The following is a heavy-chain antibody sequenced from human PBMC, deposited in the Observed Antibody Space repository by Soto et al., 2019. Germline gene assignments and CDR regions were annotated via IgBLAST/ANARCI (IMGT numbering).Heavy chain of an antibody. Sequence: QVQLVESGGGAVHPGRSLRLSCAASGFIFSTSAMHWVRQAPGKGLEWLALISYDGVNKFYADSVKGRFSISRDNHRNTLSLQMNSLRHEDTAVYYCVSPGMARYFAYWGQGTVVTVSS. CDR3: VSPGMARYFAY. D-gene: IGHD2-8*01. J-gene: IGHJ4*02. CDR1: GFIFSTSA. CDR2: ISYDGVNK. V-gene: IGHV3-30-3*01.